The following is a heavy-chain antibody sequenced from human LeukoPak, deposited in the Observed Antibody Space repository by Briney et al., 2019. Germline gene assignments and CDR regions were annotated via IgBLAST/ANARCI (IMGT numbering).Heavy chain of an antibody. CDR1: GFTFSGSA. Sequence: GGSLRLSCAASGFTFSGSAMHWVRQASGKGLEWVGRIRSKANSYATAYAASVKGRFTISRDDSKNTAYLQMNSLKTEDTAVYYCTSAYYDILTGYYDDAFDIWGQGTMVTVSS. J-gene: IGHJ3*02. CDR2: IRSKANSYAT. V-gene: IGHV3-73*01. CDR3: TSAYYDILTGYYDDAFDI. D-gene: IGHD3-9*01.